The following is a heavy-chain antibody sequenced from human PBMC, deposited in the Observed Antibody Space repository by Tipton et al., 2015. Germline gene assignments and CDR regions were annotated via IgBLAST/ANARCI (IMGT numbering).Heavy chain of an antibody. CDR2: IRNSSSYI. D-gene: IGHD2-2*01. J-gene: IGHJ6*01. CDR3: ARSYYQLLAPERGYGMDV. Sequence: SLRLSCTISGFTFSSYSMNWVRQAPGKGREWVSSIRNSSSYIYYAGSVKGRLTISRDNAKNSLYLQMNSLRAEDTAVYYCARSYYQLLAPERGYGMDVWGQGTTVTVSS. V-gene: IGHV3-21*01. CDR1: GFTFSSYS.